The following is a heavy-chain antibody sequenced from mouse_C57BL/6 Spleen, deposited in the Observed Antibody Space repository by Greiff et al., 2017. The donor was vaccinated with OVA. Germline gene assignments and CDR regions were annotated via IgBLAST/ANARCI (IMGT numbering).Heavy chain of an antibody. CDR1: GYTFTDYY. J-gene: IGHJ1*03. Sequence: VQLQQSGAELVRPGASVKLSCKASGYTFTDYYINWVKQRPGQGLEWIARIYPGSGNTYYNEKFKGKATLTAEKSSSTAYMQLSSLTSEDSAVYFCARDYYGSSYGGYFDVWGTGTTVTVSS. V-gene: IGHV1-76*01. D-gene: IGHD1-1*01. CDR2: IYPGSGNT. CDR3: ARDYYGSSYGGYFDV.